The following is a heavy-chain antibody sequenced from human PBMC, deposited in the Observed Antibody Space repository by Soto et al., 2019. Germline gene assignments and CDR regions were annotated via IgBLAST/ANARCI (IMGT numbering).Heavy chain of an antibody. V-gene: IGHV3-48*01. D-gene: IGHD3-3*01. Sequence: EVQLVESGGGLVQPGGSLRLSCAASGFTFSSYSMNWVRQAPGKGLEWVSYISSSSSTIYYADSVKGRFTISRDNAKNLLYLQMNSLRAEDTAVYYCARVVTYYDFWSGYDNNMDVWGKGTTVTVSS. J-gene: IGHJ6*03. CDR2: ISSSSSTI. CDR3: ARVVTYYDFWSGYDNNMDV. CDR1: GFTFSSYS.